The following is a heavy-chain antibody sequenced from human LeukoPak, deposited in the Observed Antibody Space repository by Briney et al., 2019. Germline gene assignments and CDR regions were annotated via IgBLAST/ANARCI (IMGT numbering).Heavy chain of an antibody. Sequence: PGESLKISCKGSGYSFTSYWIGWVRQMPGKGLEWMGSIYSGDADTRYSPSFQGQVTISADKSNSHASLQWSSLNASDTDMYYCAMAYNGYEGGKYFDFWGQGTMVTVSS. CDR2: IYSGDADT. V-gene: IGHV5-51*01. CDR1: GYSFTSYW. J-gene: IGHJ4*02. CDR3: AMAYNGYEGGKYFDF. D-gene: IGHD5-12*01.